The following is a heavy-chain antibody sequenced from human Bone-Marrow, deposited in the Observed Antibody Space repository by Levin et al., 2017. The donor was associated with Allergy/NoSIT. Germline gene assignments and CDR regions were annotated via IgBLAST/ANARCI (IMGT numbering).Heavy chain of an antibody. CDR1: GDSITKYY. CDR2: ASATETT. J-gene: IGHJ4*02. V-gene: IGHV4-4*07. CDR3: ARDPLLRDGYQTWDYYFDV. Sequence: ASETLSLTCTVSGDSITKYYWSWIRQSAGKGLQWIGRASATETTYYHPSLQSRLTMSVATSKNQFSLEVTSVTAADTAVYYCARDPLLRDGYQTWDYYFDVWGKGTLVTVSS. D-gene: IGHD5-24*01.